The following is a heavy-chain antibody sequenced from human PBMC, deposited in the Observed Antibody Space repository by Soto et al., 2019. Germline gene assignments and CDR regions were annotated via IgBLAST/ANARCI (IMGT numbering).Heavy chain of an antibody. Sequence: QVQLVQSGAEVKKPGSSVKVSCKASGGTFSSYAISWVRQAPGQGLEWMGGIIPIFGTANYAQKFQGRVTISAEESTSTAYMELRSLRSEDAAVYYCASANQRSSGWYDDYYYGMDVWGQGTTVTVSS. J-gene: IGHJ6*02. CDR1: GGTFSSYA. CDR3: ASANQRSSGWYDDYYYGMDV. CDR2: IIPIFGTA. V-gene: IGHV1-69*01. D-gene: IGHD6-19*01.